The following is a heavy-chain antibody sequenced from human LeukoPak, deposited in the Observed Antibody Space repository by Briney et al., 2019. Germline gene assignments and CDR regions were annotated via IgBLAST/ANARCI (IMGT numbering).Heavy chain of an antibody. V-gene: IGHV4-59*01. CDR3: ARARDGHINNWFDP. Sequence: KASETLSLTCTVSGGSINSYYWSWIRQPPGKGLEWIGYIYYSGSTNYNPSLKSRVTISVDTSKNQFSLKMSSVTAADTAVYYCARARDGHINNWFDPWGQGTLVIVSS. D-gene: IGHD5-24*01. CDR2: IYYSGST. J-gene: IGHJ5*02. CDR1: GGSINSYY.